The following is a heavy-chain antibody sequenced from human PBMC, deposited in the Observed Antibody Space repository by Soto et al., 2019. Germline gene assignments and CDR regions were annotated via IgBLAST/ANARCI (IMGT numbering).Heavy chain of an antibody. J-gene: IGHJ4*02. Sequence: ASVKVSCPASGYTFTSYGISWVRQAPGQGLEWMGWISVYNGNTNYAQKVQGRVTMTTDTSTSTAYMELRSLRSDDTAVYYCARDLRGYGTSISRYTLICDWGKGKLVTVSS. CDR3: ARDLRGYGTSISRYTLICD. D-gene: IGHD2-2*01. CDR1: GYTFTSYG. V-gene: IGHV1-18*01. CDR2: ISVYNGNT.